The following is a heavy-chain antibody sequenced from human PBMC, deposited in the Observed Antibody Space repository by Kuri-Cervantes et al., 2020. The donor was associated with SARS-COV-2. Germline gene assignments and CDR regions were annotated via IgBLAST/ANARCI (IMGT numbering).Heavy chain of an antibody. V-gene: IGHV1-2*06. Sequence: ASVKVSCKASGYTFTGYYMHWVRQAPGQGLEWMGRINPNSGGTDYAHKFQGRVTLTRDTSISTAYMELSRLRSDDTAVYYCAKMRSMFRGVSGTDVWGQGTTVTVSS. CDR1: GYTFTGYY. CDR2: INPNSGGT. CDR3: AKMRSMFRGVSGTDV. D-gene: IGHD3-10*01. J-gene: IGHJ6*02.